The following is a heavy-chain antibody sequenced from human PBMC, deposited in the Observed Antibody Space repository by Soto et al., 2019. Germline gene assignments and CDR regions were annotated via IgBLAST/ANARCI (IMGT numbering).Heavy chain of an antibody. CDR3: AKAQGVGSTIYYYYYYGMDV. CDR1: GFTFNTYA. D-gene: IGHD1-26*01. Sequence: PGGSLRLSCAASGFTFNTYAMSWVRQAPGKGLEWVSTISGSGGSTYYADSVKGRFTISRDNSKSTLYVQMNSLRAEDTAVYYCAKAQGVGSTIYYYYYYGMDVWGQGTTVTVSS. J-gene: IGHJ6*02. CDR2: ISGSGGST. V-gene: IGHV3-23*01.